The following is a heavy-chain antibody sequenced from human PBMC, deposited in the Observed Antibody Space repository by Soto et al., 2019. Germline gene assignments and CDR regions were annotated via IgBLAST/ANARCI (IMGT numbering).Heavy chain of an antibody. CDR3: ARDGRYYDILTGYWVSGMDV. CDR1: GGSFSGYY. Sequence: QVQLQQWGAGLLKPSETLSLTCAVYGGSFSGYYWSWIRQPPGKGLEWIGEINHSGSTNYNPSLKSRVTISVDTSKNQFSLKLSSVTAADTAVYYCARDGRYYDILTGYWVSGMDVWGQGTTVTVSS. V-gene: IGHV4-34*01. CDR2: INHSGST. D-gene: IGHD3-9*01. J-gene: IGHJ6*02.